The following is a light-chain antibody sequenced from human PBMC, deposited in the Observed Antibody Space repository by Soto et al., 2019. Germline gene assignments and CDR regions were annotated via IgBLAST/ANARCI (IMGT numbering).Light chain of an antibody. CDR3: QQYYSPPWT. V-gene: IGKV4-1*01. Sequence: DIVMTQSPDSLAVSLGERATINCKSSQSVLYSSNNKNYLPWYQQKPGQPPKLLIYWASTRESGVPDRFIGSGSAADFTLTIGSLQAEDVAVYYCQQYYSPPWTFGQGTKVDIK. CDR1: QSVLYSSNNKNY. CDR2: WAS. J-gene: IGKJ1*01.